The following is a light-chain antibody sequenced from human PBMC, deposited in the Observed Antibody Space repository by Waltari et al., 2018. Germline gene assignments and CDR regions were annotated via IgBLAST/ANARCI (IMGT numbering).Light chain of an antibody. CDR1: QSVGTY. J-gene: IGKJ2*01. V-gene: IGKV3-11*01. CDR3: QQRSSWTPHT. Sequence: EIVLTQSPAPLSLSPGETATPSSSASQSVGTYLTWYQQKPGQAPRLLIYDASNRATGIPDRFRGSGSATDFTLTISSLEPEDFALYDCQQRSSWTPHTFGQGARLEIK. CDR2: DAS.